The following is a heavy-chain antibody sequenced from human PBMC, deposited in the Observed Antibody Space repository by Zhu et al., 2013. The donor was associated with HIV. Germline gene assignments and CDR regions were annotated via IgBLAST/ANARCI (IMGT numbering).Heavy chain of an antibody. Sequence: QVQLVQSGAEVKKPGSSVKVSCKASGGTFNNYAITWVRQAPGQGLEWMGGIIPIFGTAIYAQKFQGRVTITADKSTTTAYMELSRLRSEDTAVYYCARALNSLLFQHWGQGTLVTVSA. CDR1: GGTFNNYA. D-gene: IGHD3-9*01. J-gene: IGHJ1*01. V-gene: IGHV1-69*06. CDR2: IIPIFGTA. CDR3: ARALNSLLFQH.